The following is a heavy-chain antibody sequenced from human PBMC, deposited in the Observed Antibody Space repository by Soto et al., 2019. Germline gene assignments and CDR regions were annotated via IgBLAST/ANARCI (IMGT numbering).Heavy chain of an antibody. CDR3: AKDPPWTVGPLAMDV. D-gene: IGHD1-26*01. CDR2: FSGSGGNI. CDR1: GFAFSTHA. V-gene: IGHV3-23*01. Sequence: PGGSLRLSCVASGFAFSTHAMSWVRQAPGKGLEWVSTFSGSGGNIYYAESVKGRLTISRDDSKNTLYLQMDSLRVEDTAVYCCAKDPPWTVGPLAMDVWGQGTTVTVSS. J-gene: IGHJ6*02.